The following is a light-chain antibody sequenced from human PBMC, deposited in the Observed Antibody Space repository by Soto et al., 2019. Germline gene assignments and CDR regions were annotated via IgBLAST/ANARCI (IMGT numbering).Light chain of an antibody. V-gene: IGLV2-14*01. CDR1: SSDIGAYDY. Sequence: QSALTQPASLSGSPGQSITISCTGTSSDIGAYDYVSWFQQHPGKAPKLMISEVNNRPSGVSNRFSGSKSGNTASLTISGLQAGDEADYFCCSSAPESTYVFGTGTKLTVL. CDR3: CSSAPESTYV. J-gene: IGLJ1*01. CDR2: EVN.